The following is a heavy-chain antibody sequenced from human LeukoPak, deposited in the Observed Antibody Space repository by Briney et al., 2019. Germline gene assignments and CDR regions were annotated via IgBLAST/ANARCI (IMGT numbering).Heavy chain of an antibody. CDR3: AREGFSSSWYVSKVFDY. D-gene: IGHD6-13*01. J-gene: IGHJ4*02. V-gene: IGHV3-48*03. Sequence: GGSLRLSCAASGFTFSSYEMNWVRQAPGKGLEWVSYISNSGSTIYYADSVKGRFTISRDNAKNSLYLQMNSLRAEDTAVYYCAREGFSSSWYVSKVFDYWGQGTLVTVSS. CDR1: GFTFSSYE. CDR2: ISNSGSTI.